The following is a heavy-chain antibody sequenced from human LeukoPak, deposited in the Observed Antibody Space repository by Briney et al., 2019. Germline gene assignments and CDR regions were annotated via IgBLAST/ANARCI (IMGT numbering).Heavy chain of an antibody. Sequence: RTGGSLRLSCTTSGFTFSNYGMHWVRQAPGKGPEWVSFVPYDGGNKYYADSVKGRFTISRDNSKNTLYLQMNSLRAEDTAVYYCASNLRYFDWLSKSPFDYWGQGTLVTVSS. D-gene: IGHD3-9*01. CDR3: ASNLRYFDWLSKSPFDY. V-gene: IGHV3-30*02. CDR2: VPYDGGNK. J-gene: IGHJ4*02. CDR1: GFTFSNYG.